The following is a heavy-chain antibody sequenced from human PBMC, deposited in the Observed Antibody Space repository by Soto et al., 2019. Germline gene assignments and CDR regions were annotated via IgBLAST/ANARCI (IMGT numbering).Heavy chain of an antibody. Sequence: GGSLRLSCAASGFTFSSYAMSWVRQAPGKGLEWVSAISGSGGSTYYADSVKGRFTISRDNSKNTLYLQMNSLRAEDTAVYYCAKDLNCYGKTDYYYYDYMDVLSIGTAVTV. CDR2: ISGSGGST. D-gene: IGHD2-2*01. V-gene: IGHV3-23*01. CDR3: AKDLNCYGKTDYYYYDYMDV. CDR1: GFTFSSYA. J-gene: IGHJ6*03.